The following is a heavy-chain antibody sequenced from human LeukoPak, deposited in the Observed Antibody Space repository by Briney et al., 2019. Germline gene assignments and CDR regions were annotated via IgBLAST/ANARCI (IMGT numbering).Heavy chain of an antibody. CDR3: ARVGGNRYFDN. Sequence: GGALRLSCAASGFTLSNAWMSWVRQAPGTGLEWVSYISSSSSPIYYADSVKGRFTISRDNAKNSLYLQMHSLRVEDTAVYYCARVGGNRYFDNWGQGTLVTVSS. CDR1: GFTLSNAW. CDR2: ISSSSSPI. D-gene: IGHD1-14*01. J-gene: IGHJ4*02. V-gene: IGHV3-48*01.